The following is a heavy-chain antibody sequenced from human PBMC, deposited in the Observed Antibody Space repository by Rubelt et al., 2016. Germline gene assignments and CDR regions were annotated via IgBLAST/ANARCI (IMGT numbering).Heavy chain of an antibody. Sequence: QVQLQESGPGLVKPSETLSLTCTVSGGSISSYSWSWIRQPAGKGLEWIGNVSTSGVTNYNPSLNSRVTYSVGTSQNQFSPKLRSGTAADTAVDYCARGEGAVAGRGYYFDYWGQGTLVTVSS. CDR1: GGSISSYS. J-gene: IGHJ4*02. CDR3: ARGEGAVAGRGYYFDY. V-gene: IGHV4-4*07. CDR2: VSTSGVT. D-gene: IGHD6-19*01.